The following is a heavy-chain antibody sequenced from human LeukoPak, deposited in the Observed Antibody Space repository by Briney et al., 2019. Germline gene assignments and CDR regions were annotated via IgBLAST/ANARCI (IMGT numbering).Heavy chain of an antibody. CDR2: MYYSGST. CDR1: GGSISSYY. V-gene: IGHV4-59*01. Sequence: PAETLSLTCTVSGGSISSYYWSWIRQPPGKGLEWIGYMYYSGSTNYNASLTNRVTISVDTSKNQFSLKLSSVTAADTAVYYCATEVGYCSGGSCYSYFDYWGQGTLVTVSS. D-gene: IGHD2-15*01. J-gene: IGHJ4*02. CDR3: ATEVGYCSGGSCYSYFDY.